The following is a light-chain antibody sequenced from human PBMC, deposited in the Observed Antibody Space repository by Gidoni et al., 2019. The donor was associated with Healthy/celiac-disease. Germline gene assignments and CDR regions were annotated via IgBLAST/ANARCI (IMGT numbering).Light chain of an antibody. CDR3: QQRSNFLT. CDR2: DAS. J-gene: IGKJ3*01. V-gene: IGKV3-11*01. Sequence: EIVLTQSPATLSLSPGERATLSCRASQSVSSYLAWYQQKPGPAPRLLIYDASNRATGIPARFSGSGSGTDFTLTISSLEPEDFAVYYCQQRSNFLTFGPGTKVDIK. CDR1: QSVSSY.